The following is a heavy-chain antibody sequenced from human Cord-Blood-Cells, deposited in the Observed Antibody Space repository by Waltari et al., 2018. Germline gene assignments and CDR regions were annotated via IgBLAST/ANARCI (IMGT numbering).Heavy chain of an antibody. Sequence: QVQLVQSGAEVKKPGSSVKVSCKTSGDTFSSYAISWVSQAPGQGLEWMGGIIPIFGTANYAQKFQGRVTITADESTSTAYMELSSLRSEDTAVYYCATLTYNWNLYYFDYWGQGTLVTVSS. J-gene: IGHJ4*02. CDR1: GDTFSSYA. V-gene: IGHV1-69*01. CDR3: ATLTYNWNLYYFDY. CDR2: IIPIFGTA. D-gene: IGHD1-7*01.